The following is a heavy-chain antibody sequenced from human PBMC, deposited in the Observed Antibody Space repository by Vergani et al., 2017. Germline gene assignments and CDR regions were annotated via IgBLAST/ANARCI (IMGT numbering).Heavy chain of an antibody. CDR2: INPSGGHT. D-gene: IGHD3-9*01. CDR3: ARGDYGILTGYRY. V-gene: IGHV1-46*03. Sequence: QVQVVQSGAEVKKSGASVKVSCKTPGYTFSNSYMHWVRQAPGQGLEWMGIINPSGGHTNYAQKFQGRVTMTRDTSTSTGYMELSSLRSEDTAIYYCARGDYGILTGYRYWGQGTLVTVSA. J-gene: IGHJ4*02. CDR1: GYTFSNSY.